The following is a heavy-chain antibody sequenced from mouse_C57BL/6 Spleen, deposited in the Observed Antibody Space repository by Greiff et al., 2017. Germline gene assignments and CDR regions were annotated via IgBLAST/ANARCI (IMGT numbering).Heavy chain of an antibody. CDR2: IDPENGDT. Sequence: VQLQQPGAELVRPGASVKLSCTASGFNIQDDYMHWVKQRPEPGLEWIGWIDPENGDTEYASKFQGKATITADTSSNTAYLQHSSLTSEDTAVYYCTTGPFNRDDARDYWGQGTSVTGSS. CDR3: TTGPFNRDDARDY. V-gene: IGHV14-4*01. CDR1: GFNIQDDY. D-gene: IGHD4-1*01. J-gene: IGHJ4*01.